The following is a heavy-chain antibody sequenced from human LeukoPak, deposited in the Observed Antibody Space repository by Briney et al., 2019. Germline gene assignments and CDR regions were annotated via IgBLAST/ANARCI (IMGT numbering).Heavy chain of an antibody. J-gene: IGHJ4*02. CDR3: ARDSGLGVYFDY. CDR1: GFTFSSYS. D-gene: IGHD3-10*01. CDR2: ISSSSRTI. V-gene: IGHV3-48*04. Sequence: PGVSLRFSCSASGFTFSSYSMNWVRQAPGKGLEWVSYISSSSRTIYYAHSVRGRITISRHNAKDSLYLQRHSSRAEDTAVYYCARDSGLGVYFDYWGAGTLVSVSS.